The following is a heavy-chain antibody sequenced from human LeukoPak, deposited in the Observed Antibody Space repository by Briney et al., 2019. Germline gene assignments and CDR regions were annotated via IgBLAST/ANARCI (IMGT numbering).Heavy chain of an antibody. CDR3: ARSLLMVVTAVDRAFDY. Sequence: GGSLRLSCAASEFTFSRYSMNWVRQAPGKGLEWLSYISSTSGTIHYAHSVKGRFTVSRDNARNSLYLQMNSLRDDDTAVYYCARSLLMVVTAVDRAFDYWGQGTLVTVSS. V-gene: IGHV3-48*02. CDR2: ISSTSGTI. CDR1: EFTFSRYS. D-gene: IGHD2-21*02. J-gene: IGHJ4*02.